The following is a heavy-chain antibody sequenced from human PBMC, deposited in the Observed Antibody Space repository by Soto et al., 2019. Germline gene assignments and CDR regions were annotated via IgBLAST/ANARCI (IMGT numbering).Heavy chain of an antibody. D-gene: IGHD6-6*01. CDR2: ISSSGSTI. CDR1: GFTFSSYE. Sequence: GGSLRLSCAASGFTFSSYEMNWVRQAPGKGLEWVSYISSSGSTIYYADSVKGRFTISRDNAENSLYLQMNSLRAEDTAVYYCARDGFIAARPKGMDVWGQGTTVTVSS. V-gene: IGHV3-48*03. J-gene: IGHJ6*02. CDR3: ARDGFIAARPKGMDV.